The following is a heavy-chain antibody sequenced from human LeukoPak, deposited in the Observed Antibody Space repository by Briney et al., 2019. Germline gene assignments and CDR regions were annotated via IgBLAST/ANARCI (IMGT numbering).Heavy chain of an antibody. V-gene: IGHV3-21*01. CDR3: ARGAYCSGGRCPGAFDI. CDR1: GFIFSTYS. J-gene: IGHJ3*02. Sequence: GGSLRLSCAASGFIFSTYSMNWVRQAPGKGLGWVSSISSSSSYIYYADSVKGRFTISRDNAKNSLYLQMSSLRAEDTAVYYCARGAYCSGGRCPGAFDIWGQGTMVTVSS. CDR2: ISSSSSYI. D-gene: IGHD2-15*01.